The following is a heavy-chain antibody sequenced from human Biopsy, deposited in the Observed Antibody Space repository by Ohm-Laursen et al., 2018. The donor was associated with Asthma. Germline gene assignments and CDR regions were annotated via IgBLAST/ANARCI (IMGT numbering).Heavy chain of an antibody. CDR2: MSFGGRQT. J-gene: IGHJ3*02. Sequence: RSLRLSCAAFGFSFNSYGMHWVRQAPGKGLEWVAVMSFGGRQTYYADSVKGRFTISRDNSKNTLYLQMNSLRAEDTAVYYCAKERYYDFWSGYPIWGQGTMVTVSS. V-gene: IGHV3-30*18. D-gene: IGHD3-3*01. CDR1: GFSFNSYG. CDR3: AKERYYDFWSGYPI.